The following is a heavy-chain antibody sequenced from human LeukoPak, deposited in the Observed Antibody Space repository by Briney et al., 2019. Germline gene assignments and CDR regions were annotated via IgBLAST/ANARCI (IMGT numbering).Heavy chain of an antibody. D-gene: IGHD3-16*02. J-gene: IGHJ4*02. V-gene: IGHV1-2*02. CDR1: GSTFTGYS. CDR2: INPNSGGT. Sequence: ASVNVCCNASGSTFTGYSMHWVRQAAGHGLEWMGWINPNSGGTNYAQKFQGRVTTTRDTSISTAYMELSRLRSDDTAVYYCARDQYDSVWDSHRPYFDYWGQGTLVTVSS. CDR3: ARDQYDSVWDSHRPYFDY.